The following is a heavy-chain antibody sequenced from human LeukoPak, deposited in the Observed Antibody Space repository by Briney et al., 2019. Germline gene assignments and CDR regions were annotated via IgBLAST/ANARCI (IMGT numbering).Heavy chain of an antibody. CDR3: ARGLYDFWSGYYSPPLGY. D-gene: IGHD3-3*01. CDR1: GGSISSGSYY. CDR2: IYTSGST. Sequence: SETLSLTCTVSGGSISSGSYYWSWIRQPAGKGLEWIGRIYTSGSTNHNPSLNSRVTISVDTSKNQFSLKLSSVTAADTALYYCARGLYDFWSGYYSPPLGYWGQGTLVTVSS. V-gene: IGHV4-61*02. J-gene: IGHJ4*02.